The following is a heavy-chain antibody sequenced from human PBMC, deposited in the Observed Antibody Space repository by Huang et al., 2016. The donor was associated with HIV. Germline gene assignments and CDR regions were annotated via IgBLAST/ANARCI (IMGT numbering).Heavy chain of an antibody. J-gene: IGHJ5*02. CDR3: AGVGAAGGHPRWFDP. CDR2: IKQDCSQK. D-gene: IGHD6-13*01. V-gene: IGHV3-7*01. Sequence: VQLVVSGGGLVQPGGSLRLSGPASGFTFSNYWLTCVRQASGKWLEVVANIKQDCSQKYYVECVKGRFDSSRDNAKNSLDLQMNSLRGEDTAVYYYAGVGAAGGHPRWFDPWGQETLFAVSS. CDR1: GFTFSNYW.